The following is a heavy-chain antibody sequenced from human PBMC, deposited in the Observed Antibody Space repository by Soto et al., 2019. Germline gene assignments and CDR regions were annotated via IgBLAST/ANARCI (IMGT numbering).Heavy chain of an antibody. D-gene: IGHD2-2*01. V-gene: IGHV3-11*01. J-gene: IGHJ4*02. CDR3: AKESSTSAWGYFDY. CDR2: ISSSGSTI. CDR1: GLTFSDYY. Sequence: GGSLRLSCAASGLTFSDYYMSWIRQAPGKGLEWVSYISSSGSTIYYADSVKGRFTISRDNSKNTLYLQMNSLRAEDTAVYYCAKESSTSAWGYFDYWGQGTLVTVSS.